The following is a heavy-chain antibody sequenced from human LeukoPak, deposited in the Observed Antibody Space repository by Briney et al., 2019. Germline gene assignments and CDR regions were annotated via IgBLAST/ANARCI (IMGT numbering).Heavy chain of an antibody. CDR1: GYTLTELS. V-gene: IGHV1-24*01. CDR3: ARDQGIAARGDY. CDR2: FDPEDGET. Sequence: ASVKVSCKVSGYTLTELSMHWVRQAPGKGLEWMGGFDPEDGETIYAQKFQGRVTMTEDTSTDTPYMELSSLRSEETAVYYSARDQGIAARGDYWGQGTLVTVSS. D-gene: IGHD6-6*01. J-gene: IGHJ4*02.